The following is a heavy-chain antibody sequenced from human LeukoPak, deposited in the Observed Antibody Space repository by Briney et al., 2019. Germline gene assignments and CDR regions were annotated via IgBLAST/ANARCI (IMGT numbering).Heavy chain of an antibody. CDR1: GFTFSRYG. CDR2: ISYDASNK. D-gene: IGHD6-13*01. Sequence: GGSLRLSCAASGFTFSRYGMHWVRQTPGKGLEWVAVISYDASNKYYADSVKGRFSISRDNSKNTLYLQMNSLRAEDTAVYYCAKDRIALDYWGQGTLVTVSS. J-gene: IGHJ4*02. V-gene: IGHV3-30*18. CDR3: AKDRIALDY.